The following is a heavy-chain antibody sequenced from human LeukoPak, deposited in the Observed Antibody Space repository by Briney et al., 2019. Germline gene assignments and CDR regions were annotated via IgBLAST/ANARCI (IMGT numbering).Heavy chain of an antibody. CDR3: AKLGCTGTIYYANY. CDR1: GFTFSDYA. J-gene: IGHJ4*02. D-gene: IGHD2-2*01. V-gene: IGHV3-23*01. CDR2: ISGGGDSA. Sequence: LSGGSLILSCAASGFTFSDYAMTWVRQTPGKGLEWVSVISGGGDSADYADSMKGRFTISRDNSKNTLYLQMNSLRAEDTALYYCAKLGCTGTIYYANYWGQGTLVTVSS.